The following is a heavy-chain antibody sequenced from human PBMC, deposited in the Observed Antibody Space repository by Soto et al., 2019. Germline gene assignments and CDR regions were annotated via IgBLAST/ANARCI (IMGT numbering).Heavy chain of an antibody. CDR2: ISWNSGRI. V-gene: IGHV3-9*01. CDR1: GFTFDDYA. D-gene: IGHD3-10*01. Sequence: GGSLRLSCAASGFTFDDYAMHWVRQAPGKGLEWVSGISWNSGRIGYADSVKGRFTISRDNAKNSLFLQMNSLRAEDTALYYCARTRAGVYYHYGLDVWGQGTTVPVAS. J-gene: IGHJ6*02. CDR3: ARTRAGVYYHYGLDV.